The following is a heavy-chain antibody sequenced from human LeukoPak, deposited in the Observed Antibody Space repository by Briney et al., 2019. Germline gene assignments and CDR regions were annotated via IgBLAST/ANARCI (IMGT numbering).Heavy chain of an antibody. V-gene: IGHV3-23*01. CDR3: AISGSFFRYYYYGMDV. J-gene: IGHJ6*02. CDR2: ISGSGGST. CDR1: GFTFSSYA. Sequence: GGSLRLSCAASGFTFSSYAMSWVRQAPGKGLEWVSAISGSGGSTYYADSVKGRFTISRDNSKNTLNLQMNSLRAEDTAVYYCAISGSFFRYYYYGMDVWGQGTTVTVSS. D-gene: IGHD1-26*01.